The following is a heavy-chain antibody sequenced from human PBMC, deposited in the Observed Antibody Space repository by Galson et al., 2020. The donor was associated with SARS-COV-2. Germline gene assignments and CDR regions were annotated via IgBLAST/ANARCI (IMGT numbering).Heavy chain of an antibody. CDR3: AKEEQAWNYDTFDY. CDR1: GFTFSSYA. J-gene: IGHJ4*02. V-gene: IGHV3-23*01. Sequence: GESLKISCAASGFTFSSYAMSWVRQAPGKGLEWVSAISGSGGSTYYADSVKGRFTISRDNSKNTLYLQMNSLRAEDTAVYYCAKEEQAWNYDTFDYWGQGTLVTVSS. CDR2: ISGSGGST. D-gene: IGHD1-7*01.